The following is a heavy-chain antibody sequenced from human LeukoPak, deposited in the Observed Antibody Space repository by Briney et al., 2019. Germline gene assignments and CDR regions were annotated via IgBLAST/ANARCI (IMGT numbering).Heavy chain of an antibody. D-gene: IGHD3-16*01. CDR2: ISGGGGST. CDR1: GFTFSSYA. Sequence: PRGSLRLSCAASGFTFSSYAMSWVRQAPGEGLGWVSAISGGGGSTYYADSVKGRFTISRDNSKNTLYLQMNSLRAEDTAVYYCAKGLRTGVGPYMGYHYYMDVWGKGATVTVSS. CDR3: AKGLRTGVGPYMGYHYYMDV. V-gene: IGHV3-23*01. J-gene: IGHJ6*03.